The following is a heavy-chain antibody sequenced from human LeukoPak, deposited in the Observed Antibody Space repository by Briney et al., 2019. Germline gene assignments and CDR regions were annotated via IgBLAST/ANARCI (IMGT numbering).Heavy chain of an antibody. CDR3: AREGYSGSYLAERGWFDP. Sequence: GGSLRLSCAASGFTFSSYAMHWVRQAPGKGLEWVAVISYDGSNKYYADSVKGRFTISRDNSKNTLYLQMNSLRAEDTAVYYCAREGYSGSYLAERGWFDPWGQGTLVTVSS. V-gene: IGHV3-30*01. D-gene: IGHD1-26*01. CDR1: GFTFSSYA. J-gene: IGHJ5*02. CDR2: ISYDGSNK.